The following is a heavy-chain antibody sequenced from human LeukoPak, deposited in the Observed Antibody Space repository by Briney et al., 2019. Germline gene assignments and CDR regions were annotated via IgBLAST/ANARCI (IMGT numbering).Heavy chain of an antibody. CDR2: INHSGST. CDR3: ARVRDCNSTSCYPRRYYFDY. V-gene: IGHV4-34*01. J-gene: IGHJ4*02. D-gene: IGHD2-2*01. CDR1: GGSFSGYY. Sequence: SETLSLTCAVYGGSFSGYYWSWIRQPPGKGLEWIGEINHSGSTNYNPSLKSRVTISVDTSKNQFSLKLSSVTAADTAVYYCARVRDCNSTSCYPRRYYFDYWGQGTLVTVSS.